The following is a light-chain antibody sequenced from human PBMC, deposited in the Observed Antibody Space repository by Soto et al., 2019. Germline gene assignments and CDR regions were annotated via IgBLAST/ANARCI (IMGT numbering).Light chain of an antibody. V-gene: IGKV1-12*01. CDR3: QQTHNFPHT. Sequence: DIQMTQSPSSVSASVGDRVTITCRASQLISSSLAWYQQKPGKAPKFLIYAASNLQSGVPSRFSGSGSGTDFTLTISDLQPEDFATYYCQQTHNFPHTFAQGTNLEIK. CDR1: QLISSS. J-gene: IGKJ2*01. CDR2: AAS.